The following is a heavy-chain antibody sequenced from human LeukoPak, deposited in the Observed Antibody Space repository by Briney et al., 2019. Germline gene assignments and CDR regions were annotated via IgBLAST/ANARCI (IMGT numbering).Heavy chain of an antibody. Sequence: SETLSLTCTVSGGSISSYYWSWIRQPPGKGLEWIGYIYYSGSTNYNPSLKSRVTISVDTSKNRFSLKLSSVTAADTAVYYCARDQGVWSGYYYYYYYYMDVWGKGTTVTVSS. CDR3: ARDQGVWSGYYYYYYYYMDV. J-gene: IGHJ6*03. CDR1: GGSISSYY. CDR2: IYYSGST. V-gene: IGHV4-59*01. D-gene: IGHD3-3*01.